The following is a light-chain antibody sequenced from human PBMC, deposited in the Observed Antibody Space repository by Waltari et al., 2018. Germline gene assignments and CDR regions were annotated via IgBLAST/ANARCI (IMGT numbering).Light chain of an antibody. V-gene: IGLV2-23*02. CDR1: NSDVGNYTL. J-gene: IGLJ1*01. CDR3: CSYAGSGTYV. CDR2: EVI. Sequence: QSALTQPASVSGTPGQSITISCTGTNSDVGNYTLVSCDQHHPGEAPKLMICEVIKRPSGVSNRFSGSKSGNTASLTISGLQAEDEADYYCCSYAGSGTYVFGTGTKVTVL.